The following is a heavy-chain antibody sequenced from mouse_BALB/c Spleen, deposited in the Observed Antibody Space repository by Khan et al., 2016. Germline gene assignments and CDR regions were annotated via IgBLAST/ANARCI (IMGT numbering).Heavy chain of an antibody. Sequence: EVQLQGSGPGLVKPSQSLSLTCTVTGYSITSDYAWNWIRQFPGNKLEWMGYISYSGTTTYNPSLKSRISITRDTSKNQFFLQLNSVTTEDTATYYCARWLDAMDYWGQGTSVTVSS. J-gene: IGHJ4*01. V-gene: IGHV3-2*02. CDR3: ARWLDAMDY. CDR1: GYSITSDYA. D-gene: IGHD2-2*01. CDR2: ISYSGTT.